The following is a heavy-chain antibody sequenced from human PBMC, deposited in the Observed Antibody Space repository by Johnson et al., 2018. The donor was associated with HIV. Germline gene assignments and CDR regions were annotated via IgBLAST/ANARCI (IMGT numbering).Heavy chain of an antibody. Sequence: QVQLVESGGGLVQPGGSLRLSCVVSGFTFSNYGMHWVRQAPGKGLEWVAVIRYDGSNKYYADSVKGRFTISRDNSKTTLYLQMNSLRAEETAVYYCAKDLGTGDDAFDIWGQGTMVTVSS. CDR2: IRYDGSNK. CDR3: AKDLGTGDDAFDI. V-gene: IGHV3-30*02. CDR1: GFTFSNYG. D-gene: IGHD7-27*01. J-gene: IGHJ3*02.